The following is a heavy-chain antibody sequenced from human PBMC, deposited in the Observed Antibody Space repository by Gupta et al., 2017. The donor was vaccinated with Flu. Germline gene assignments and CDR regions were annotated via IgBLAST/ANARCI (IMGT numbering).Heavy chain of an antibody. J-gene: IGHJ4*02. CDR2: IYTSGNT. CDR3: ARDTTVTTSGGGDFDY. Sequence: QVQLQESGPGLVKPSQTLSLTCTVSGGSISSDIYYWNWIRQPAGKGLGWIGRIYTSGNTNYNPSLKSRVSISVDTSKNQFSLKLSSVTAADTAVYYCARDTTVTTSGGGDFDYWGQGILVTVSS. CDR1: GGSISSDIYY. D-gene: IGHD4-17*01. V-gene: IGHV4-61*02.